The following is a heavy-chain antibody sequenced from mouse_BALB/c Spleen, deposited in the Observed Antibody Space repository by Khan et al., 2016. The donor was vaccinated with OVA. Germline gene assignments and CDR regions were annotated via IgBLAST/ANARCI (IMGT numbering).Heavy chain of an antibody. D-gene: IGHD1-1*01. V-gene: IGHV1-9*01. J-gene: IGHJ2*01. CDR2: ILPGSGST. CDR3: ARVNSGSRDYFDN. Sequence: QIQLVQSGADLMKPGASVKISCKVTGNTFSTYWIEWIKKRPGHGLEWIGEILPGSGSTNCNEKFKGKATFTADTSSNTAYMQLSSLTSEDSAVYYCARVNSGSRDYFDNWDQGTTLTVSS. CDR1: GNTFSTYW.